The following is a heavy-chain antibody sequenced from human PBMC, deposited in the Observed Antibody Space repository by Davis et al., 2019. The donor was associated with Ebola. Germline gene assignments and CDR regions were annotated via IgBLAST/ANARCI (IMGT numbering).Heavy chain of an antibody. J-gene: IGHJ4*02. V-gene: IGHV3-7*01. CDR1: EFTFSSYW. CDR3: ARDGPNYDVDY. Sequence: PGGSLRLSCAASEFTFSSYWMTWVRQAPGKGLEWVANIKQDGSEKYYVDSVKGRFTISRDNAKNSLYLQMNSLRVEDAAVYYCARDGPNYDVDYWGQGTLVTVSA. CDR2: IKQDGSEK. D-gene: IGHD3-22*01.